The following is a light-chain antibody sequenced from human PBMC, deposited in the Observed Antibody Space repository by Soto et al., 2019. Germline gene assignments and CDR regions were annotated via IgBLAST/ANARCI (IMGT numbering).Light chain of an antibody. V-gene: IGKV1-5*01. Sequence: DIQMTQTASPLSASVEDRVTITCRASQSISSWLAWYQQKPGKAPKLLIYDASSLESGVPSRFSGSGSGTEFPLTISSLQPDDFATYYCQQYNSHWTFGQGTKVDIK. CDR1: QSISSW. CDR3: QQYNSHWT. CDR2: DAS. J-gene: IGKJ1*01.